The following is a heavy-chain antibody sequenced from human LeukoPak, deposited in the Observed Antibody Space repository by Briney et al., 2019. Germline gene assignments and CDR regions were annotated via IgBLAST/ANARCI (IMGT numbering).Heavy chain of an antibody. CDR2: ISAYNGNT. CDR1: GYSFTAYY. V-gene: IGHV1-18*04. D-gene: IGHD3-9*01. J-gene: IGHJ4*02. Sequence: ASVKVSCKASGYSFTAYYMHWVRQAPGQGLEWMGWISAYNGNTNYAQKLQGRVTMTTDTSTSTAYMELRSLRSDDTAVYYCARDDDILTGYGYFDYWGQGTLVTVSS. CDR3: ARDDDILTGYGYFDY.